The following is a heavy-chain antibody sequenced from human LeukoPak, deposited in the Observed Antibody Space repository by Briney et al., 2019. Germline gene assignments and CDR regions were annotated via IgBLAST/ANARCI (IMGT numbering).Heavy chain of an antibody. CDR3: ARERSIGSLDY. J-gene: IGHJ4*02. V-gene: IGHV3-21*01. D-gene: IGHD1-26*01. Sequence: GGSLRLSCSASGFTFSSYSMNWVRQAPGKGLEWVSSISSSSSYIYYADSVKGRFTISRDDAKNSLYLQMNSLRAEDTAVYYCARERSIGSLDYWGQGTLVTVSS. CDR1: GFTFSSYS. CDR2: ISSSSSYI.